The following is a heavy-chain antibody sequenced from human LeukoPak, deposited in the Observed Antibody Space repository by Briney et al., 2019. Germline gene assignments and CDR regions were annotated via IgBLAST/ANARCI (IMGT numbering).Heavy chain of an antibody. CDR1: GFTFSNYA. CDR2: ISGSGGST. V-gene: IGHV3-23*01. J-gene: IGHJ5*02. D-gene: IGHD2-2*01. Sequence: GGSLRLSCAASGFTFSNYAVSWVRQAPGKGLEWVSGISGSGGSTYYVGSVKGRFTISRDNSKNTLYLQMYSLRAEDTAVYYCAKGGYCSSTSCSGRFDPWGQGTLVTVSS. CDR3: AKGGYCSSTSCSGRFDP.